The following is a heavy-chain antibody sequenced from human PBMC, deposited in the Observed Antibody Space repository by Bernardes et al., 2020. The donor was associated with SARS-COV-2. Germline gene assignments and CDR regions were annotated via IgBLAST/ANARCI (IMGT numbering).Heavy chain of an antibody. CDR2: ISSSSSYI. D-gene: IGHD3-22*01. V-gene: IGHV3-21*01. J-gene: IGHJ3*02. Sequence: GGSLRLSCAASGFTFSSYSMNWVRQAPGKGLEWVSSISSSSSYIYYADSVKGRFTISRDNAKNSLYLQMNSLRAEDTAVYYCARILTYYYDSSGYWPGAFEIWGQGTMVTVSS. CDR3: ARILTYYYDSSGYWPGAFEI. CDR1: GFTFSSYS.